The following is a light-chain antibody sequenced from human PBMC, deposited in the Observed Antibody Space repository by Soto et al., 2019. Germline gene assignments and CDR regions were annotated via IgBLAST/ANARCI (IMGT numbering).Light chain of an antibody. J-gene: IGKJ5*01. CDR3: QQYNNWPFS. V-gene: IGKV3-20*01. Sequence: EIVLTQSPGTLSLSPGERATLSCRASQSVSSNYLAWYQQKPGQAPRLLIYGSSSRATGFPDRFSGRGSGTDFTLTISRLEPEDFAVYYCQQYNNWPFSFGQGTRLEIK. CDR2: GSS. CDR1: QSVSSNY.